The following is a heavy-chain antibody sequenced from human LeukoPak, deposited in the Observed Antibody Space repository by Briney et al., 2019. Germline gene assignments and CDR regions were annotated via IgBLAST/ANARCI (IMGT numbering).Heavy chain of an antibody. CDR3: ARASSNANYYGSGSSSTGWVDY. D-gene: IGHD3-10*01. J-gene: IGHJ4*02. CDR1: GYTFTGYY. Sequence: ASVKVSCKASGYTFTGYYMHWVRQAPGQGLEWMGWINPNSGGTNYAQKFQGWVTMTRDTSISTAYMELSRLRSDDTAVYYCARASSNANYYGSGSSSTGWVDYWGQGTLVTVSS. CDR2: INPNSGGT. V-gene: IGHV1-2*04.